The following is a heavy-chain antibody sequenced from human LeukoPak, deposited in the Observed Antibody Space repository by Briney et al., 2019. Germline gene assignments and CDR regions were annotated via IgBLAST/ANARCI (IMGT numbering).Heavy chain of an antibody. J-gene: IGHJ4*02. D-gene: IGHD1-26*01. V-gene: IGHV1-18*01. CDR3: ARARASRGSYYNY. Sequence: ASVKVSCKASGYTFTSYDINWVRQATGQGLEWMGWISAYNGNTNYAQKLQGRVTMTTDTSTSTAYMELRSLRSDDTAVYYCARARASRGSYYNYWGQGTLVTVSS. CDR1: GYTFTSYD. CDR2: ISAYNGNT.